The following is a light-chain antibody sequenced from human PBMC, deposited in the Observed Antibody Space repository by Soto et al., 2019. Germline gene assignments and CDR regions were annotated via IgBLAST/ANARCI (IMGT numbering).Light chain of an antibody. J-gene: IGKJ4*01. CDR3: QQRHIWLT. CDR1: QSVSSN. V-gene: IGKV3-11*01. Sequence: LLTQSPATLSLSSGERATLSRRVSQSVSSNLAWYQQKPGQAPRLLIYDASNRATGIPARFSGSGSGTDFTLTISSLDPEDFAVYYCQQRHIWLTFGGGTKVDIK. CDR2: DAS.